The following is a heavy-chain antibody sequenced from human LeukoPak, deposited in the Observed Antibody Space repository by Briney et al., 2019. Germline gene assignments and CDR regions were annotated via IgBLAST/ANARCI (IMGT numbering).Heavy chain of an antibody. Sequence: PSETLSLTCTVSGGXINSSSYYWSWIRQPPGKGLEWIGYIYSSGSTTYNPSLKSRVTISVDRSKNQFSLKLSSVTAADTAVYYCAGEVAGGFRFDYWGQGTQVTVSS. CDR2: IYSSGST. CDR3: AGEVAGGFRFDY. D-gene: IGHD6-19*01. J-gene: IGHJ4*02. V-gene: IGHV4-61*05. CDR1: GGXINSSSYY.